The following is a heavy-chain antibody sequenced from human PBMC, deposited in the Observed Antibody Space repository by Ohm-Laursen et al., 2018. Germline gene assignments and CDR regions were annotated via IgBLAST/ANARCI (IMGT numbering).Heavy chain of an antibody. CDR3: ARAINWKDWFDP. Sequence: SETLSLTCTVSGGSISGYYWSWIRQPPGKGLEWIGYIFYSGRTNYNPSLKSRVTISVDTSKNQFSLRLSSVTAADTAVYFCARAINWKDWFDPWGQGTLVTVSS. J-gene: IGHJ5*02. CDR1: GGSISGYY. D-gene: IGHD1-20*01. V-gene: IGHV4-59*01. CDR2: IFYSGRT.